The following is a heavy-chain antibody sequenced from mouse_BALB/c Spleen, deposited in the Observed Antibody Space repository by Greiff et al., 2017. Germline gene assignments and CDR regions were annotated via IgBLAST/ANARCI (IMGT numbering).Heavy chain of an antibody. V-gene: IGHV5-17*02. CDR3: ASTMKTKRAMDD. Sequence: EVQLVESGGGLVQPGGSRKLSCAASGFTFSSFGMHWVRQAPEKGLEWVAYISSGGSTIYYADTVKGRFTISRDNHKNTLVLQMTSLRSEGTAMCDSASTMKTKRAMDDWGQGTSVTVSS. CDR1: GFTFSSFG. CDR2: ISSGGSTI. J-gene: IGHJ4*01. D-gene: IGHD2-12*01.